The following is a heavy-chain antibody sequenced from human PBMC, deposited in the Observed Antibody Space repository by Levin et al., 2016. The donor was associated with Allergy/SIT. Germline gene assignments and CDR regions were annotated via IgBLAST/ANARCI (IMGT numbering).Heavy chain of an antibody. Sequence: SETLSLTCTVSGGSVSSGSYYWSWIRQPPGKGLEWIGYIYYSGSTNYNPSLKSRVTISVDTSKNQFSLKLSSVTAADTAVYYCARGGDYYDSSGYPLDYWGQGTLVTVSS. CDR1: GGSVSSGSYY. D-gene: IGHD3-22*01. J-gene: IGHJ4*02. CDR2: IYYSGST. CDR3: ARGGDYYDSSGYPLDY. V-gene: IGHV4-61*01.